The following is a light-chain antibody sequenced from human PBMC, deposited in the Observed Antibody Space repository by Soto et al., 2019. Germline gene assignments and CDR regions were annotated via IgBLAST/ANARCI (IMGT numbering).Light chain of an antibody. CDR3: QQRSNWPIT. V-gene: IGKV3D-15*01. Sequence: EKVMTQSPASLSVSPGVSVTLSCRSSQSVAGNLAWSQQKPGQAPRLLIYGTSTRATGIPDRFSGSGSGTDFTLTISSLEPEDFAVYYCQQRSNWPITFGQGTRLEIK. CDR1: QSVAGN. J-gene: IGKJ5*01. CDR2: GTS.